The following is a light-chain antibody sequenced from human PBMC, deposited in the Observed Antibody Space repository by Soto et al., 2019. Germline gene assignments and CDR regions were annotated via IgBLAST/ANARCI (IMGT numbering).Light chain of an antibody. Sequence: EIVLTQSPGTLSLSPGERAPLSCRASQSVSNNYLAWYQQKPGQAPRLIIYGASNRATGIPDRFSGSGSGTEFTLTISSLQPDDFATYYCQQYNSYWTFGQGTKVDIK. J-gene: IGKJ1*01. CDR3: QQYNSYWT. CDR2: GAS. V-gene: IGKV3-20*01. CDR1: QSVSNNY.